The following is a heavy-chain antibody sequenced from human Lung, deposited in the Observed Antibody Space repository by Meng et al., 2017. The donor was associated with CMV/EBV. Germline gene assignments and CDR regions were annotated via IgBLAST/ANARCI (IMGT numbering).Heavy chain of an antibody. CDR3: VRGQLFCSGGSCYQHFDP. V-gene: IGHV3-30-3*01. D-gene: IGHD2-15*01. CDR2: ISYNGFNE. J-gene: IGHJ5*02. Sequence: GGSLGLXCAASGFTFSSFAMHWVRQAPGKGLEWVAVISYNGFNEYYADSVKGRFTISRDNSKNTLSLQMNSLRAEDTALYYCVRGQLFCSGGSCYQHFDPXGQGXLVTVSS. CDR1: GFTFSSFA.